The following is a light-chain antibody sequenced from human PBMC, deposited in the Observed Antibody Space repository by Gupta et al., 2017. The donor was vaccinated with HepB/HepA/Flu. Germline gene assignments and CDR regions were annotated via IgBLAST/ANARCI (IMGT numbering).Light chain of an antibody. CDR2: DTS. CDR3: QQRRSWPLT. V-gene: IGKV3-11*01. J-gene: IGKJ5*01. Sequence: EIVLTQSPATLSLSPGERATLSCRASQSVDSYLIWYQQKPGQAPRLLIYDTSTRATGVSDRFSGSGSGTDCTLTISSLEPEDFAVYYCQQRRSWPLTFGQGTRLEIK. CDR1: QSVDSY.